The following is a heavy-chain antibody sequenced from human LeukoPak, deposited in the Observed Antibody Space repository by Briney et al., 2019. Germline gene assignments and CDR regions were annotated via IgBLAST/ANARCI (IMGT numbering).Heavy chain of an antibody. D-gene: IGHD1-26*01. Sequence: SVRVSCKASGGTFSSYAISWVRQAPGQGLEWMGGIIPIFGTANYAQKFQGRVTITADESTSTAYMELSSLRSEDTAVYYCASDRRRGFDYWGQGTLVTVSS. J-gene: IGHJ4*02. CDR1: GGTFSSYA. V-gene: IGHV1-69*13. CDR3: ASDRRRGFDY. CDR2: IIPIFGTA.